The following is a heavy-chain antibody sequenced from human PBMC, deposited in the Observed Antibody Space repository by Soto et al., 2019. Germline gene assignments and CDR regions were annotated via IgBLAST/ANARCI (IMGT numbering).Heavy chain of an antibody. J-gene: IGHJ6*02. Sequence: PSETLSLTCAVSGGSISSSNWWSWVRQPPGKGLEWIGEIYHSGSTNYNPSLKSRVTISVDKSKNQFSLKPGSVTAADTAVYYCGGYSSGYYYYYGMDVWGQGTTVTVSS. CDR3: GGYSSGYYYYYGMDV. V-gene: IGHV4-4*02. CDR2: IYHSGST. CDR1: GGSISSSNW. D-gene: IGHD6-25*01.